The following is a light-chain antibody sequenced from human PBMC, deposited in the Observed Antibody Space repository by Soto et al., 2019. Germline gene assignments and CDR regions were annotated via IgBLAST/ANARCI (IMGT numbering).Light chain of an antibody. CDR2: GST. Sequence: DIVLTQSPGTLSLSPWERATISCRASQNVSSTYLAWYQQKPGQAPRLVIYGSTRRAPGVPDRFSGSGSGTDFTLTISRLEPEDFAVYYCQQYGSSPRTFGQGTKVDIK. V-gene: IGKV3-20*01. CDR3: QQYGSSPRT. J-gene: IGKJ1*01. CDR1: QNVSSTY.